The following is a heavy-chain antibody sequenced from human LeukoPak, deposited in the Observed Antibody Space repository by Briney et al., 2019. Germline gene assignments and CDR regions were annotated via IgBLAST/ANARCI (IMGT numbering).Heavy chain of an antibody. CDR2: IQNDGNDK. CDR3: AKANSGSYYDY. Sequence: GGSLRLSCAASGLTFSTYGMHWVRQAPGKGLEWVAFIQNDGNDKYYADSVKGRFTISRDNSKNTLFLQMNSLRGDDTAVYYCAKANSGSYYDYWGLGTLVTVSS. D-gene: IGHD3-10*01. J-gene: IGHJ4*02. CDR1: GLTFSTYG. V-gene: IGHV3-30*02.